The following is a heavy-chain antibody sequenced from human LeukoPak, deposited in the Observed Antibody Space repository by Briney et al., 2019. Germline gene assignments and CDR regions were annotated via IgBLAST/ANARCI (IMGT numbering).Heavy chain of an antibody. V-gene: IGHV5-51*01. Sequence: GESLKISCKGSGYSFTSYWIGWVRQMPGKGLEWMGIIYPGDSDSRYSPSFQGQVTMSADKSISTVYLQWSSLKASDTAMYYCARGERYSSSPEYGMDVWGQGTTVTVSS. D-gene: IGHD6-6*01. CDR2: IYPGDSDS. CDR3: ARGERYSSSPEYGMDV. CDR1: GYSFTSYW. J-gene: IGHJ6*02.